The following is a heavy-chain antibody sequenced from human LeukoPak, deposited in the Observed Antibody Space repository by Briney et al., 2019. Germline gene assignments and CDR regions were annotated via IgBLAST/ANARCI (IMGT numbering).Heavy chain of an antibody. CDR2: ISYDGSNK. Sequence: GRSLRLSCAASGFTFSSYAMHWVRQAPGKGLEWVAVISYDGSNKYYADSVKGRFTISRDNSKNTLYLQMNSLRAEDTAVYYCAKRFIELQHWGQGTLVTVSS. V-gene: IGHV3-30-3*02. D-gene: IGHD3-16*02. J-gene: IGHJ1*01. CDR3: AKRFIELQH. CDR1: GFTFSSYA.